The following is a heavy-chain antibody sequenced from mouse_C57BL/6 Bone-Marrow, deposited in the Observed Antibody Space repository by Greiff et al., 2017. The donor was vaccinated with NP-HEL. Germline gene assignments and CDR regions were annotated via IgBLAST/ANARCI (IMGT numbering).Heavy chain of an antibody. D-gene: IGHD3-3*01. CDR3: AREGSYFDY. J-gene: IGHJ2*01. V-gene: IGHV1-80*01. Sequence: VQLQQSGAELVKPGASVKISCKASGYAFSSYWMNWVKQRPGKGLEWIGQIYPGDGDTNYNEQFKGEATLTADTSSSPDYMQLSSLTSEDSAVYFCAREGSYFDYWGQGTTLTVSS. CDR2: IYPGDGDT. CDR1: GYAFSSYW.